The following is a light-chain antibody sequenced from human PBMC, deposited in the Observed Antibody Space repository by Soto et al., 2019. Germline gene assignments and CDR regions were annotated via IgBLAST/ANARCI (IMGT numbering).Light chain of an antibody. CDR3: MQGTHWPPIT. Sequence: VEMNQSPLSLPVTLGQPASISCMSIQSLVYSYGDTYLNWFQQRPGQSPRRLIYKVSNRDSGVPDRFSGSGSGTDFTLKISRVEAEDVGVYYCMQGTHWPPITFGQGTRLEIK. CDR1: QSLVYSYGDTY. CDR2: KVS. J-gene: IGKJ5*01. V-gene: IGKV2-30*01.